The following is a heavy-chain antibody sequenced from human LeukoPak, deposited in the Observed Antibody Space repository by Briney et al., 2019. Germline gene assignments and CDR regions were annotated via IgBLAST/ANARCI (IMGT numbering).Heavy chain of an antibody. CDR2: MYYGGST. Sequence: SETLSLTCSVSGGSISNYYWSWIRQPPGKGLEWIGYMYYGGSTNYNPSLKGRATISIDTSKNQFSLKLSSVTAADTALYYCARGGGSSWYYFDYGGQGTLVTVSS. D-gene: IGHD6-13*01. CDR3: ARGGGSSWYYFDY. V-gene: IGHV4-59*01. J-gene: IGHJ4*02. CDR1: GGSISNYY.